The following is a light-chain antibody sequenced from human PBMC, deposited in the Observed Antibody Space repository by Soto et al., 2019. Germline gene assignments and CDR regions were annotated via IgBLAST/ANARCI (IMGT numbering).Light chain of an antibody. Sequence: DIQMTQSPSSLSASVEDRVIITCRASQSISNHLNWYQQKPGKAPKLLIFAASSLQSGVPSRFSGSRSGPDFTLTISSLQPEDSATYFCQQLNSYPQTFGQGTRLEI. CDR3: QQLNSYPQT. V-gene: IGKV1-39*01. CDR1: QSISNH. CDR2: AAS. J-gene: IGKJ5*01.